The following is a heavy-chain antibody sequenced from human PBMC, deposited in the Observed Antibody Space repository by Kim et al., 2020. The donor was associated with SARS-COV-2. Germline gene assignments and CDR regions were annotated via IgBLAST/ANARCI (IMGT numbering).Heavy chain of an antibody. J-gene: IGHJ4*02. CDR2: IIPIFGTA. Sequence: SVKVSCKASGGTFSSYAISWVRQAPGQGLEWMGGIIPIFGTANYAQKFQGRVTIIADESTSTAYMELSSLRSEDTAVYYCVVGGSLTEGYWGQGTLVTVSS. CDR3: VVGGSLTEGY. CDR1: GGTFSSYA. D-gene: IGHD2-15*01. V-gene: IGHV1-69*13.